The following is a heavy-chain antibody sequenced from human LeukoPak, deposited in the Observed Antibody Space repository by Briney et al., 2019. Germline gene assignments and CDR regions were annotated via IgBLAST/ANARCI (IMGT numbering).Heavy chain of an antibody. CDR2: IYHSGST. CDR1: GYSISSGYY. Sequence: SETLSLTCTVSGYSISSGYYWGWVRQPPGKGLEWIGSIYHSGSTYYNPSLKSRVTISVDKSKNQFSLKLSSVTAADTAVYYCARGYCSGGSCYSYYYYNYMDVWGKGTTVTVSS. V-gene: IGHV4-38-2*02. CDR3: ARGYCSGGSCYSYYYYNYMDV. D-gene: IGHD2-15*01. J-gene: IGHJ6*03.